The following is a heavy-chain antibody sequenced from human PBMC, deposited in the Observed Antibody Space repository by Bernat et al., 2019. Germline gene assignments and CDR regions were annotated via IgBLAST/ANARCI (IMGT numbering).Heavy chain of an antibody. CDR3: ARRLENSSRHTYTFDY. Sequence: QIALNESDPTLVKPTQTLTLTCTFSGFSLTSTGVGVGWIRQPPGKALEWLALIYWDDDKRYSPSLKTRLTVAKDTSKSQVLLTMTNMAPADTATYYCARRLENSSRHTYTFDYWGQGTLVTVSS. J-gene: IGHJ4*02. CDR2: IYWDDDK. D-gene: IGHD1-7*01. V-gene: IGHV2-5*02. CDR1: GFSLTSTGVG.